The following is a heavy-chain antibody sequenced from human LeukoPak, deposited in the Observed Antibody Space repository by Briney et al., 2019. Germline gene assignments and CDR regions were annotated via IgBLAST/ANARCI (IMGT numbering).Heavy chain of an antibody. J-gene: IGHJ1*01. D-gene: IGHD1-26*01. CDR1: GYTFTSYY. Sequence: GASVGVSCKASGYTFTSYYMHWVRQAPGQGLEWMGIINPSGGSTSYAQKFQGRVTMTRDMSTSTVHMELSSLRSEDTAVYYCARSGPLVGATSEYFQHWGLGTLVTVSS. V-gene: IGHV1-46*01. CDR2: INPSGGST. CDR3: ARSGPLVGATSEYFQH.